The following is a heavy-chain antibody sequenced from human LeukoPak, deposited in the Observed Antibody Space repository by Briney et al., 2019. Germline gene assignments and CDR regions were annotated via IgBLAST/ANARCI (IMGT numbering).Heavy chain of an antibody. CDR1: GNYW. V-gene: IGHV3-74*01. CDR2: INSDGSWT. J-gene: IGHJ4*02. CDR3: AKDLGYDSSGPGGY. D-gene: IGHD3-22*01. Sequence: GGSLRLSCAASGNYWMHWVRQVPGKGLVWVSHINSDGSWTSYADSVKGRFTISKDNAKNTVYLQMNSLRAEDTAVYYCAKDLGYDSSGPGGYWGQGTLVTVSS.